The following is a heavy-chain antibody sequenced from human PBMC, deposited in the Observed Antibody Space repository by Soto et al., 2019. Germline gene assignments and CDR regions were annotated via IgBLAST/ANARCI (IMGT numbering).Heavy chain of an antibody. J-gene: IGHJ4*02. CDR2: INAGNGDT. V-gene: IGHV1-3*01. D-gene: IGHD4-4*01. CDR3: ARELQGLYYFHF. Sequence: ASVKVSCNTSGYTFTSYAIHCERQAPGQRLEWMGWINAGNGDTKYSQKFSGRVTSNRYTSANPDFMELSSLRPEDTAMYYCARELQGLYYFHFCGQRTLVTVSS. CDR1: GYTFTSYA.